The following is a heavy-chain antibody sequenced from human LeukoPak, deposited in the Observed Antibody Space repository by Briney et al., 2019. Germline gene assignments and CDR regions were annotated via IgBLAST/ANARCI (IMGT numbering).Heavy chain of an antibody. D-gene: IGHD1-1*01. CDR3: ARGPTISETGYFDF. Sequence: SETLSLTCAVYGGSFSTYYWSWIRQPPGKGLEWIAEINHRGDTNYNPSVKSRVTISVDTSKNQFSLKVRPLTAADTAVYYCARGPTISETGYFDFWGQGTLVTVSS. V-gene: IGHV4-34*01. J-gene: IGHJ4*03. CDR2: INHRGDT. CDR1: GGSFSTYY.